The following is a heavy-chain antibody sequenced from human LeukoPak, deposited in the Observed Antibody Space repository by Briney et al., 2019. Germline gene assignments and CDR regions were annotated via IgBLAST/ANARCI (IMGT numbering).Heavy chain of an antibody. V-gene: IGHV4-61*03. CDR1: GGSISSRNYY. D-gene: IGHD3-9*01. J-gene: IGHJ3*02. CDR2: IDYSGSS. CDR3: ARDHPVADWAPDI. Sequence: SETLSLTCTVSGGSISSRNYYWGWIRQPPGKGLEWIGFIDYSGSSNCNPSLKSRVTISADPSTNHFSLNLTSVTAADTAVYFCARDHPVADWAPDIWGRGTMVTVSS.